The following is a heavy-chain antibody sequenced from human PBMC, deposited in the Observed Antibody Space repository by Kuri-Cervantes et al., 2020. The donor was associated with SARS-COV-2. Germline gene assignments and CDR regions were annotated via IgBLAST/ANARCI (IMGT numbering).Heavy chain of an antibody. CDR3: ARDNILFSGSGFDY. J-gene: IGHJ4*02. CDR1: GGSISSYY. V-gene: IGHV4-59*01. D-gene: IGHD1-26*01. Sequence: SETLSLTCTVSGGSISSYYWSWIRQPPGKGLEWIGYFYYSGITNYNPSLKNRVTMSVDTSKNQFSLNLSSVTAADTPVYYCARDNILFSGSGFDYWGQGTLVTVSS. CDR2: FYYSGIT.